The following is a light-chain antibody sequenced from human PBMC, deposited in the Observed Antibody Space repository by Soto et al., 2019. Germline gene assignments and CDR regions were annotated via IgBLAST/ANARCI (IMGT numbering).Light chain of an antibody. CDR1: QTVRSSY. J-gene: IGKJ1*01. CDR3: QQYGDMWT. CDR2: GAS. Sequence: EIVLTQSPGTLSLSPGERATLSCRASQTVRSSYLAWYQQKPGQAPRLLIQGASSRATGIPDRFSGSGSGTDFTLTINRLEPEDFAVYYCQQYGDMWTFGQGTKVEIK. V-gene: IGKV3-20*01.